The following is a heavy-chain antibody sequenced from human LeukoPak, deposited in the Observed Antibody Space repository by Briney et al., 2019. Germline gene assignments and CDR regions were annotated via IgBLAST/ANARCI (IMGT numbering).Heavy chain of an antibody. CDR1: GFTFSSYA. D-gene: IGHD2-2*01. CDR3: AKAYCTSTGCSQRTFDY. CDR2: ISGSGGIT. V-gene: IGHV3-23*01. J-gene: IGHJ4*02. Sequence: TGGSLRLSCAASGFTFSSYAMSWVRQAPGKGLEWVSAISGSGGITSYADSVKGRFTISRDKAKNTLYLQMNGLRAEDTALYYCAKAYCTSTGCSQRTFDYWGQGTLVTVSS.